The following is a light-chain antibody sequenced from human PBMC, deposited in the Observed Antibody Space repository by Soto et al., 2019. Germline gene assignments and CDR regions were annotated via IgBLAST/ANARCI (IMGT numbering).Light chain of an antibody. CDR2: AVS. CDR1: QSVSSN. J-gene: IGKJ1*01. CDR3: QQYNKWPLT. V-gene: IGKV3-15*01. Sequence: EIMMTQSPGTLSASPGERATLSCRASQSVSSNLAWYQQKPGQAPRLLIYAVSTRATGIPARFSGSGSGTEFTLTISSLHSEYFAVYYCQQYNKWPLTFGQGTKVEIK.